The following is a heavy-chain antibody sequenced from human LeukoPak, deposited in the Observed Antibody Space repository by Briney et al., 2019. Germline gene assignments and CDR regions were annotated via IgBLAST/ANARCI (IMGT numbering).Heavy chain of an antibody. CDR1: GYTFTGHY. CDR2: INLNSGGT. Sequence: ASVKVSCKASGYTFTGHYMHWVRQAPGQGLEWVGWINLNSGGTNYAQNFQGRVTMTRDTSISTAYMELSSLRSDDTAVYYCARWTYYYDSSSYYPLDYWGQGTLVTVSS. V-gene: IGHV1-2*02. CDR3: ARWTYYYDSSSYYPLDY. J-gene: IGHJ4*02. D-gene: IGHD3-22*01.